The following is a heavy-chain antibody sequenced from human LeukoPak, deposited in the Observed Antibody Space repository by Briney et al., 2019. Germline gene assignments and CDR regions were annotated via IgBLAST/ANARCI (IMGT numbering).Heavy chain of an antibody. D-gene: IGHD2-8*02. CDR3: ARHSSIGSPLVY. J-gene: IGHJ4*02. Sequence: PSETLSLTCTVSGGSISSSSYYWGWIRQPPGKGLEWIGSIYYDGSTYYNPSLKSRVTISVDTSKNQFSLKLTSVTATDTAVYYCARHSSIGSPLVYWGQGALVTVSS. V-gene: IGHV4-39*01. CDR1: GGSISSSSYY. CDR2: IYYDGST.